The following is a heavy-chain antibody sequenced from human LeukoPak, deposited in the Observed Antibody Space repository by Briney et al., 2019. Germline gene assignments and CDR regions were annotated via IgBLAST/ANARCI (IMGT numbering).Heavy chain of an antibody. Sequence: GESLKISCKGSGYSFTSYWIGWVRQMPGKGLEWRGIIYHGDSDTSYSPSFQGQVTISADKSISTAYLQWSSLKASDTAMYYCARQGSGYSSGYYFDYWGQGTLVTVSS. J-gene: IGHJ4*02. D-gene: IGHD6-19*01. V-gene: IGHV5-51*01. CDR3: ARQGSGYSSGYYFDY. CDR1: GYSFTSYW. CDR2: IYHGDSDT.